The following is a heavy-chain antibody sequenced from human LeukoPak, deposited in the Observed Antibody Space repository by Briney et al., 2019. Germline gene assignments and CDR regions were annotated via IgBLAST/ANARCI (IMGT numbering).Heavy chain of an antibody. J-gene: IGHJ4*02. D-gene: IGHD6-19*01. CDR3: VRHRQWLLFPDY. CDR2: IFYSGAT. CDR1: GDSISINYD. V-gene: IGHV4-39*01. Sequence: PSETLSLTCTVSGDSISINYDWGWIRQPPGKGLEWIGNIFYSGATYYSPSLKSRVTISVDTSKNQFSLKLSSMTAADTAVYYCVRHRQWLLFPDYWGQGTLVTVSS.